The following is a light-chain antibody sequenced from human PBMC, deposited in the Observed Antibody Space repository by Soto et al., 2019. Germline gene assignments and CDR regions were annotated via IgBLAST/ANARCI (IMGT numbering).Light chain of an antibody. Sequence: DIVLTQSPGTLSLSPGERATLSCRASQSVSSNYVAWYQQKPGQAPRLLIKGASSRVTGIPDRYSGSGSGTDFTRTISSLAPEDSAVYYCQQYGSSPVTCGLGTKVEI. CDR1: QSVSSNY. V-gene: IGKV3-20*01. CDR3: QQYGSSPVT. CDR2: GAS. J-gene: IGKJ3*01.